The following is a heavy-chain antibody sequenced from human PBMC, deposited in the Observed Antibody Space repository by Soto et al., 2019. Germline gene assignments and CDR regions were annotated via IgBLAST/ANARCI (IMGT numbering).Heavy chain of an antibody. CDR1: GFTFSDYG. Sequence: GGSLRLSCAASGFTFSDYGMSWVRQAPGKGLEWVSAISGSGSTFYADSVKGRFTISRDNSKNTLFLQMNSLRAQDTAVYYCVKDYLRWAQPWGQGTLVTVSS. D-gene: IGHD1-26*01. J-gene: IGHJ5*02. CDR3: VKDYLRWAQP. V-gene: IGHV3-23*01. CDR2: ISGSGST.